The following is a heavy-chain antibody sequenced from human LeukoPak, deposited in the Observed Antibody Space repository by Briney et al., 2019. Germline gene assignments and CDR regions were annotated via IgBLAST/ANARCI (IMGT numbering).Heavy chain of an antibody. CDR3: ARGGAYSYGYIPFDY. CDR2: IYPSGNT. Sequence: SQTLSLTCTVSGDPISSGGYYWRWLRQHPGKGLEWIGYIYPSGNTDYNPSVKSRVSISVDTSKNQFSLKLSSVTAADTAVYYCARGGAYSYGYIPFDYWGQGTLVTVSS. D-gene: IGHD5-18*01. CDR1: GDPISSGGYY. J-gene: IGHJ4*02. V-gene: IGHV4-31*03.